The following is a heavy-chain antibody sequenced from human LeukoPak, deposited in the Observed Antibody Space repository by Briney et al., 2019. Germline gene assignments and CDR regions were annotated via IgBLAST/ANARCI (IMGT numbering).Heavy chain of an antibody. V-gene: IGHV3-48*03. Sequence: GGSLRLSCAASGFTFGSYEMNWVRQAPGKGLEWVSYISSSGSTIYYADSVKGRFTISRDNAKNSLYLQMNSLRAEDTAVYYCASLAAAGTTYYYYGMDVWGQGTTVTVSS. CDR3: ASLAAAGTTYYYYGMDV. D-gene: IGHD6-13*01. CDR1: GFTFGSYE. CDR2: ISSSGSTI. J-gene: IGHJ6*02.